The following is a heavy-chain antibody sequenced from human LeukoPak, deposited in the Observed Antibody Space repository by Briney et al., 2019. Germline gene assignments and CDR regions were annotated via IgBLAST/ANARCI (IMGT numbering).Heavy chain of an antibody. Sequence: PSETLSLTCAVSGGSINTYYWSWIRQPPGKGLEWVGYIYSTGNTNYNPSLKGRVTISLDTSKNQFSLNLSSVTAADTAVYYCAKHDTVFGAAHFYMDVWGKGTTVSVSS. CDR2: IYSTGNT. D-gene: IGHD3-3*01. CDR1: GGSINTYY. J-gene: IGHJ6*03. V-gene: IGHV4-4*09. CDR3: AKHDTVFGAAHFYMDV.